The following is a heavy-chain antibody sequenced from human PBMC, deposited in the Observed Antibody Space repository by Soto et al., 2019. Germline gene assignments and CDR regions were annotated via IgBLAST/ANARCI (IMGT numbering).Heavy chain of an antibody. Sequence: QVQLVESGGGVVQPGRSLRLSCAASGFTFSSYGMHWVRQAPGKGLEWVAVISYDGSNKYYADSVKGRFTISRDNSKNTLYLQMNSLRAEDTAVYYCAKVQGSSWKNYGMDVWGQGTTVTVSS. V-gene: IGHV3-30*18. CDR3: AKVQGSSWKNYGMDV. J-gene: IGHJ6*02. D-gene: IGHD6-13*01. CDR1: GFTFSSYG. CDR2: ISYDGSNK.